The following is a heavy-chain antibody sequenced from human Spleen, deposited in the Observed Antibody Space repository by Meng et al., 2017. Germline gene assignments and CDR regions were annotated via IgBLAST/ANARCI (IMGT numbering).Heavy chain of an antibody. CDR1: GGSISSSIYY. V-gene: IGHV4-39*07. Sequence: SETLSLTCTVSGGSISSSIYYWGWIRQPPGKGLEWIGSIYYTGSTYCNPSLKSRVTISVDTSKNQFSLKLSSVTAADTAVYYCARHAAAGTEADFDYWGQGTLVTVSS. D-gene: IGHD6-13*01. J-gene: IGHJ4*02. CDR2: IYYTGST. CDR3: ARHAAAGTEADFDY.